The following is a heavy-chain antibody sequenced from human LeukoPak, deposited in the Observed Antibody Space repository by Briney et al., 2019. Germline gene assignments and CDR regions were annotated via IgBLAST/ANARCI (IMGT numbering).Heavy chain of an antibody. CDR3: ARESGYSYDQAFDY. CDR2: ISSSSSYI. J-gene: IGHJ4*02. CDR1: GFTFSSYS. D-gene: IGHD5-18*01. Sequence: GGSPRLSCAASGFTFSSYSMNWVRQAPGKGLEWVSSISSSSSYIYYADSVKGRFTISRDNAKNSLYLQMNSLRAEDTAVYYCARESGYSYDQAFDYWGQGTLVTVSS. V-gene: IGHV3-21*01.